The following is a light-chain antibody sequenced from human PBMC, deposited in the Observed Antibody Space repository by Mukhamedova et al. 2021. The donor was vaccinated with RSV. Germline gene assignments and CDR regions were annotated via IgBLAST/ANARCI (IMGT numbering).Light chain of an antibody. J-gene: IGKJ2*01. V-gene: IGKV3-20*01. CDR3: LQYGSAPRT. Sequence: GQAPRLVVHSGSARTAGIPDRFSASGSGTDFTLTISSLEPEDFAVYYCLQYGSAPRTFGQGTRLEI. CDR2: SGS.